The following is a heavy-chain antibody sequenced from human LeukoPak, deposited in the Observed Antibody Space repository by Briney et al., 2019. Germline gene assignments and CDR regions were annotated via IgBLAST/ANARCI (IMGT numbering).Heavy chain of an antibody. V-gene: IGHV3-30*18. CDR3: AKERPQTYYDFWSGRAYYYYGMDV. Sequence: GGALRLSCAASGFTFSSYGMHWVREAPGKGLEGVAVISYDGSNKYYADSVKGRFTISRDSSKNTLYLQMNSLRAEDTAVYYCAKERPQTYYDFWSGRAYYYYGMDVWGQGTTVTVSS. CDR2: ISYDGSNK. D-gene: IGHD3-3*01. J-gene: IGHJ6*02. CDR1: GFTFSSYG.